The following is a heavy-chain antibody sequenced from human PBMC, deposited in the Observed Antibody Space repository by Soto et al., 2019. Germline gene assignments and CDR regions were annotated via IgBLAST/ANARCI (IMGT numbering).Heavy chain of an antibody. J-gene: IGHJ3*02. Sequence: GGSLRLSCAASGFTFSNAWMSWVRQAPGKGLEWVGRIKSKTDGGTTDYAAPVKGRFTISRDDSKNTLYLQMNSLKTEDTAVYYCFRTSLRYVSGAFDIWGQGTMVTVSS. CDR3: FRTSLRYVSGAFDI. D-gene: IGHD5-12*01. CDR1: GFTFSNAW. CDR2: IKSKTDGGTT. V-gene: IGHV3-15*01.